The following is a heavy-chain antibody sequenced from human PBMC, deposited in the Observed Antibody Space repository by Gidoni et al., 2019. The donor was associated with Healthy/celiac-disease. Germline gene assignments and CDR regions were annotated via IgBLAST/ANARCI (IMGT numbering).Heavy chain of an antibody. Sequence: QVQLVESGGGVGQPGRSLRLSCAASGFTFSSYGMHCVRQATGKGLEWVAVISYDGSNKYYADSVKGRFTISRDNSKNTLYLQMNSLRAEDTAVYYCAKDGILLSELRFLEWLLGFDPWGQGTLVTVSS. J-gene: IGHJ5*02. V-gene: IGHV3-30*18. CDR1: GFTFSSYG. CDR3: AKDGILLSELRFLEWLLGFDP. CDR2: ISYDGSNK. D-gene: IGHD3-3*01.